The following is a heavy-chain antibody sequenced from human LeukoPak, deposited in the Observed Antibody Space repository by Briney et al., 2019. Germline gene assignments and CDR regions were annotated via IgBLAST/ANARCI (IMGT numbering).Heavy chain of an antibody. Sequence: GASVKVSCKASGGTFSSYAISWVRLAPGQGLEWMGGIIPIFGTANYAQKFQGRVTITADESTSTAYMELSSLRSEDTAVYYCAKTGGNIVATIQGYYYGMDVWGQGTTVTVSS. CDR2: IIPIFGTA. CDR3: AKTGGNIVATIQGYYYGMDV. J-gene: IGHJ6*02. CDR1: GGTFSSYA. D-gene: IGHD5-12*01. V-gene: IGHV1-69*13.